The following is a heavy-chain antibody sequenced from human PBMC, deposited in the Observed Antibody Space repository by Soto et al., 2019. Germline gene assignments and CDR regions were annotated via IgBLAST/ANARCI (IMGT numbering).Heavy chain of an antibody. CDR2: IKSKTDGGTA. J-gene: IGHJ4*02. CDR3: TPDRRGQSDYDAFDY. V-gene: IGHV3-15*07. CDR1: DFSFSNAW. D-gene: IGHD5-12*01. Sequence: GGSLRLSCAASDFSFSNAWMNWVRQAPGKGLEWVGRIKSKTDGGTAEYAAPVRGRFTISRDDSKNTLYLQMNSLKADDTAVYYCTPDRRGQSDYDAFDYWGQGTLVTVSS.